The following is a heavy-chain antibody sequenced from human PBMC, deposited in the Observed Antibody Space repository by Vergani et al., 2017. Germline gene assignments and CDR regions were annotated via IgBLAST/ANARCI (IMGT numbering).Heavy chain of an antibody. CDR1: GFTFSSYS. CDR2: ISSSSSYI. D-gene: IGHD3-22*01. V-gene: IGHV3-21*01. Sequence: EVQLVESGGGLVKPGGSLRLSCAASGFTFSSYSMNWVRQAPGKGLEWVSSISSSSSYIYYADSVKGPFTISRANAKNSLYLQMNSLRAEDTAVYYCARGGYYDSSGYRPKPYYYYGMDVWGQGTTVTVSS. CDR3: ARGGYYDSSGYRPKPYYYYGMDV. J-gene: IGHJ6*02.